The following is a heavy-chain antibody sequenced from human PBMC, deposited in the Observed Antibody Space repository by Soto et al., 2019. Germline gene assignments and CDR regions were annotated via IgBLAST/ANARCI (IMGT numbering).Heavy chain of an antibody. D-gene: IGHD3-22*01. J-gene: IGHJ4*01. Sequence: QVPVQESGPGLVKPSETLSLNCSVSGGSLSGSYWSWIRQPPGKGLEWIGYVYYSGNTRYHPSLKSRVTLPLTRSKTQFSLRMTSRTAADPAVYFCAGTSFSSSGPNLGQFNYWGQEPRSSSPQ. CDR3: AGTSFSSSGPNLGQFNY. CDR1: GGSLSGSY. CDR2: VYYSGNT. V-gene: IGHV4-59*08.